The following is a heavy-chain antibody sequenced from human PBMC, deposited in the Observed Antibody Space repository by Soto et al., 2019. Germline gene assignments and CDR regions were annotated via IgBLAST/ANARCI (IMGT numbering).Heavy chain of an antibody. Sequence: HGESLKISCKGSGYSFTSYWISWVRQMPGKGLEWMGRIDPSDSYTNYSPSFQGHVTISADKSISTAYLQWSSLKASDTPMYYCARHQYSSGWLSRNWFDPWGQGTLVTVSS. V-gene: IGHV5-10-1*01. J-gene: IGHJ5*02. CDR1: GYSFTSYW. CDR3: ARHQYSSGWLSRNWFDP. CDR2: IDPSDSYT. D-gene: IGHD6-19*01.